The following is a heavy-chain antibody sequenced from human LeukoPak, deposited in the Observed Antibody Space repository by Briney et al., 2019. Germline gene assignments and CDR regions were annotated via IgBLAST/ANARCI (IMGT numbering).Heavy chain of an antibody. CDR3: AHVAGWAAAGTYYFDY. V-gene: IGHV3-23*01. J-gene: IGHJ4*02. Sequence: GGSLRLSCAASGFTFSSYAMSWVRQAPGKGLEWVSAISGSGGSTYYADSVKGRITISRDNSKNTLYLQMNSLRAEDTAVYYCAHVAGWAAAGTYYFDYWGQGTLVTVSS. CDR1: GFTFSSYA. CDR2: ISGSGGST. D-gene: IGHD6-13*01.